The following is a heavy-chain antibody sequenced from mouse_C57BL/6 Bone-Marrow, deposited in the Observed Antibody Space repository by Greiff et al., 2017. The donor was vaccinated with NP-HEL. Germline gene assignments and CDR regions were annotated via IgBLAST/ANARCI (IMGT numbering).Heavy chain of an antibody. CDR3: ARAGGGWFAY. Sequence: QVHVKQSGAELVRPGTSVKVSCKASGYAFTNYLIEWVKQRPGQGLEWIGVINPGSGGTNYNEKFKGKATLTADKSSSTAYMQLSSLTSEDSAVYFCARAGGGWFAYWGQGTLVTVSA. V-gene: IGHV1-54*01. CDR2: INPGSGGT. CDR1: GYAFTNYL. J-gene: IGHJ3*01.